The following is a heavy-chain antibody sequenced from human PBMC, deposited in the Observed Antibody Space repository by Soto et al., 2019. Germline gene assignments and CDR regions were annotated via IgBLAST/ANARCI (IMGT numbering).Heavy chain of an antibody. CDR2: ISYDGSNK. CDR3: AGDSESGYDSGGPLGY. J-gene: IGHJ4*02. D-gene: IGHD5-12*01. V-gene: IGHV3-30-3*01. Sequence: GGSLRLSCAASGFTFSSYAMHWVRQAPGKGLEWVAVISYDGSNKYYADSVKGRFTISRDNSKNTLYLQMNSLRAEDTAVYYCAGDSESGYDSGGPLGYWGQGTLVTVSS. CDR1: GFTFSSYA.